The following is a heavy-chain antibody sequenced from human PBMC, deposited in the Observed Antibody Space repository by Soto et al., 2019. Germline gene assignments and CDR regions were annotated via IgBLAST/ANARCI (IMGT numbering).Heavy chain of an antibody. V-gene: IGHV4-59*01. J-gene: IGHJ5*02. Sequence: PSETLSLTCTVSGGSISSYYWSWIRQPPGKGLEWIGYIYYSGITNYNPSLKSRVTISVDTSKNQFSLKLSSVTAADTAVYYCARGGFGYALNWFDPWGQGTLVTVSS. D-gene: IGHD2-2*01. CDR3: ARGGFGYALNWFDP. CDR1: GGSISSYY. CDR2: IYYSGIT.